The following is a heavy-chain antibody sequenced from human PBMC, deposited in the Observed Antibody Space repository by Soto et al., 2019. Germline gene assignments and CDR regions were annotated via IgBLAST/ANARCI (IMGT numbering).Heavy chain of an antibody. J-gene: IGHJ3*02. CDR3: AREGGRHCSPTRCYNAFDI. V-gene: IGHV3-7*01. D-gene: IGHD2-2*02. CDR2: IKEDGSER. Sequence: EVQLVESGGDLVQPGGSLRLSCAASGFTFSNYWMSWVRQAPGKGLEWVANIKEDGSERNYVDSVKGRFTISRDNAENSLYLQMNSLRAEDTAVYYCAREGGRHCSPTRCYNAFDIWGQGTMVTVSS. CDR1: GFTFSNYW.